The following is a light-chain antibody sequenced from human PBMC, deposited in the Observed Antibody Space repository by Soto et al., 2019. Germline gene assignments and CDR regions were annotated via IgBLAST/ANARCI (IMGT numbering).Light chain of an antibody. CDR1: SSDVGGSNY. CDR2: DVN. J-gene: IGLJ3*02. V-gene: IGLV2-14*01. Sequence: QSALTQPASVSGSPGQSITISCTGTSSDVGGSNYVSWYQQHPGKAPKLMIYDVNNRPSGISNRFSGSKSGNTASLTISGLQAEDEADYYCSSNTISTTLVFGGGTKLTVL. CDR3: SSNTISTTLV.